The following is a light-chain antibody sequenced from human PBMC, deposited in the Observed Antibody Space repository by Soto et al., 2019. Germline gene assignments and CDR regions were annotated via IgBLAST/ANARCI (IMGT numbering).Light chain of an antibody. Sequence: EIVLTQSPGTLSLSPGERATLSCRASQSLSSNSLAWYQQKPGQAPRLLIYDASSRATGIPDRFSGSGSGTDFTLTISRLEPEDFAVYYCQQYGSSLITFGQGTRLEIK. CDR1: QSLSSNS. V-gene: IGKV3-20*01. CDR2: DAS. J-gene: IGKJ5*01. CDR3: QQYGSSLIT.